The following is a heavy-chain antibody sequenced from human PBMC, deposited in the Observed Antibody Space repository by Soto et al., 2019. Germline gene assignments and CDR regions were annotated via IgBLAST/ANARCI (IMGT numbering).Heavy chain of an antibody. D-gene: IGHD6-6*01. CDR3: AREGIAARNWFDP. J-gene: IGHJ5*02. Sequence: TSETLSLTCAVYGGSFSGYYWSWIRQPPGKGLEWIGEINHSGSTNYNPSLKSRVTISVDTSKNQFSLKLSSVTAADTAVYYCAREGIAARNWFDPWGQGTLVTVSS. V-gene: IGHV4-34*01. CDR1: GGSFSGYY. CDR2: INHSGST.